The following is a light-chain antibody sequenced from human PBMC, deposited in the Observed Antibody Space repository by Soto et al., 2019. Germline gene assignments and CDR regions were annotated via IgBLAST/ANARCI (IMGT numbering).Light chain of an antibody. CDR2: GAS. J-gene: IGKJ1*01. Sequence: ETLMTQSPATLSVSPGERATLSCRASQRVNNNLAWYQQKLGQAPRVLIYGASTRATGIPARFTGSGSGTEFIFTITSLQSEDSAVYYCQEYNTWPWTFGQGTKVEFK. CDR3: QEYNTWPWT. CDR1: QRVNNN. V-gene: IGKV3-15*01.